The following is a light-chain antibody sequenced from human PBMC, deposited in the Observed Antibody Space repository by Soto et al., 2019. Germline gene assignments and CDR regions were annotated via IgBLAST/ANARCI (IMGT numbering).Light chain of an antibody. J-gene: IGKJ1*01. Sequence: DFLMTQSPDSLAVSLGERATSNCKSSDSVLSSSDNQNYLAWFQQKPGQPPKLLIYWASTRQSGVPDRFSGSGSGTDFTLTINSLQAEDVAVYYCQQYYSTPWTFGQGTKV. CDR2: WAS. CDR3: QQYYSTPWT. CDR1: DSVLSSSDNQNY. V-gene: IGKV4-1*01.